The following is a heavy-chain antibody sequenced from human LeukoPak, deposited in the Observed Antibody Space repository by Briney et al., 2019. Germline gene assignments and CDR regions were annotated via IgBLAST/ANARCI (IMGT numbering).Heavy chain of an antibody. CDR2: ISPSGGST. Sequence: ASVKVSCKASGYTFTGYYMHWVRQAPGQGPEWMGVISPSGGSTTYAQKFQGRVTLTRDMSTSTDYLELSSLRSEDTAVYYCARDNSVRDEAWWFNPWXQGTLVTVSS. CDR1: GYTFTGYY. V-gene: IGHV1-46*01. J-gene: IGHJ5*02. D-gene: IGHD5-24*01. CDR3: ARDNSVRDEAWWFNP.